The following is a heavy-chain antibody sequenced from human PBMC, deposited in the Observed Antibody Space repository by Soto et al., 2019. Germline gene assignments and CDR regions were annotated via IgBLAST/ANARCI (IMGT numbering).Heavy chain of an antibody. Sequence: SVKVYCMAGGGILSCYALSWVRQADGQGIEWMGGIISIFGTADYAQKFQGRVTTTANETTSTAYMEVSSLRSEDTAVYYCASALRAVASQVYFDYWGQGTLVTVSS. CDR1: GGILSCYA. V-gene: IGHV1-69*13. J-gene: IGHJ4*02. CDR2: IISIFGTA. CDR3: ASALRAVASQVYFDY. D-gene: IGHD6-19*01.